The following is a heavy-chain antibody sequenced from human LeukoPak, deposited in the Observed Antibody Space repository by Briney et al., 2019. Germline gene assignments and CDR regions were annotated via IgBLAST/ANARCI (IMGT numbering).Heavy chain of an antibody. CDR2: ISSSSSYI. Sequence: PGGSLRLSCAASGFTFSSYSMNWVRQAPGKGLEWVSSISSSSSYIYYADSVEGRFTISRDNAKNSLYLQMNSLRAEDTAVYYCARDTVAVAGGFDYWGQGTLVTVSS. V-gene: IGHV3-21*01. D-gene: IGHD6-19*01. CDR1: GFTFSSYS. J-gene: IGHJ4*02. CDR3: ARDTVAVAGGFDY.